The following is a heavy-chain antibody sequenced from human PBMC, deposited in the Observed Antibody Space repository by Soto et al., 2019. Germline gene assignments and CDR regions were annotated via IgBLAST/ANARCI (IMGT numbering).Heavy chain of an antibody. Sequence: QVQLVQSGAEVKKPGASVKVSCKASGYTFTSYAMHWVRQAPGQRLEWMGWINAGNGNTKYSQKFQGRVTITRDTSASTAYMEMSSLRSEDTAVYYCARGGIGQWLVPSYYYYYGMDVWGQGTTVTVSS. CDR3: ARGGIGQWLVPSYYYYYGMDV. J-gene: IGHJ6*02. CDR1: GYTFTSYA. CDR2: INAGNGNT. V-gene: IGHV1-3*01. D-gene: IGHD6-19*01.